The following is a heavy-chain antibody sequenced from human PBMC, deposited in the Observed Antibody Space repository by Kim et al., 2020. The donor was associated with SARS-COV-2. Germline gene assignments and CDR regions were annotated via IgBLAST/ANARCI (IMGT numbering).Heavy chain of an antibody. CDR2: IYWDDNI. CDR1: GLAFINTREA. Sequence: SGPTLVRPTQTLTLTCTFSGLAFINTREAVGWFRQPPGEALEWLAIIYWDDNIYYSPSLQTRATIIKDTSKNQVVLTLTDMNPVDTATYYCAHRRAPQQGDWFDSWGQGTLVTVSS. CDR3: AHRRAPQQGDWFDS. V-gene: IGHV2-5*02. J-gene: IGHJ5*01. D-gene: IGHD1-1*01.